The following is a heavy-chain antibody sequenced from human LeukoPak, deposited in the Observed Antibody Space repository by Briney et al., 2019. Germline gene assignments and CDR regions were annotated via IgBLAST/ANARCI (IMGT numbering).Heavy chain of an antibody. J-gene: IGHJ3*02. CDR1: GATFGSHS. CDR2: IVPMFGTD. V-gene: IGHV1-69*13. D-gene: IGHD5-12*01. CDR3: ARDLLSVDNYDALDI. Sequence: SVKVSCKASGATFGSHSISWVRQALGQGLEWMGGIVPMFGTDVYAQRFQGRVTVTADESTTTAYMELISLTSEDTAMYYCARDLLSVDNYDALDIWGQGTMVTVSS.